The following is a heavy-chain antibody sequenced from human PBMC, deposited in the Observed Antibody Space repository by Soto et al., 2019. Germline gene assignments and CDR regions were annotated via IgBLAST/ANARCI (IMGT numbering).Heavy chain of an antibody. Sequence: SETLSLTCTVSGGSISSYYWSWIRQPAGKGLEWIGRIYTSGSTNYNPSLKSRVTMSVDTSKNQFSLKLSSVTAADTAVYYCARDGCSSTSCYWFDPWGQGTLVTVSS. CDR2: IYTSGST. D-gene: IGHD2-2*01. J-gene: IGHJ5*02. CDR1: GGSISSYY. CDR3: ARDGCSSTSCYWFDP. V-gene: IGHV4-4*07.